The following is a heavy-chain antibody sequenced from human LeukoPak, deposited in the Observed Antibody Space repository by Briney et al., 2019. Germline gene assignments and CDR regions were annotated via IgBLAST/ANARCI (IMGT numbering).Heavy chain of an antibody. D-gene: IGHD1-26*01. CDR2: TYYRSKWYN. CDR1: GDSVSSNSAA. J-gene: IGHJ3*02. Sequence: SSQTLSLTCAISGDSVSSNSAAWNWIRQSPSRGLEWLGRTYYRSKWYNDYAVSVKSRITINPDTSKNQFSLQLNSVTPEDTAVYYRARDRRELLRGTGREDRFDIWGQGTMVTVSS. CDR3: ARDRRELLRGTGREDRFDI. V-gene: IGHV6-1*01.